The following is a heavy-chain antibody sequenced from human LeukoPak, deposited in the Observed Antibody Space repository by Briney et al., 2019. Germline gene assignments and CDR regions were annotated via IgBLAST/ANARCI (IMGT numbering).Heavy chain of an antibody. Sequence: GGFLRLSCAASGFTFSSYSMNWVRQAPGKGLEWVSYISSTSTSIYYADSVKGRFTISRDNARNSLYLQMNSLRAEDTAVYYCAKRGISSSSDYWGQGTLVTVSS. CDR3: AKRGISSSSDY. CDR1: GFTFSSYS. CDR2: ISSTSTSI. J-gene: IGHJ4*02. D-gene: IGHD6-13*01. V-gene: IGHV3-48*01.